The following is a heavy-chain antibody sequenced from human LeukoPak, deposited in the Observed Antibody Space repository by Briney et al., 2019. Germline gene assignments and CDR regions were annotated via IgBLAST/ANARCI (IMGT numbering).Heavy chain of an antibody. Sequence: ASETLSLTCAVYGGSFSGYYWSWIRQPPGKGLEWIGEINHSGSTNYNPSLKSRVTISVDTSKNQFSLKLSSVTAADTAVYYCARGDIYYGSGSYYNDFDYWGQGTLVTVSS. CDR3: ARGDIYYGSGSYYNDFDY. D-gene: IGHD3-10*01. CDR2: INHSGST. CDR1: GGSFSGYY. J-gene: IGHJ4*02. V-gene: IGHV4-34*01.